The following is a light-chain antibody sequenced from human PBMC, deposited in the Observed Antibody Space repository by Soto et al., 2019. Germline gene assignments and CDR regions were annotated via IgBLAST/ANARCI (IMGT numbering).Light chain of an antibody. CDR2: DVS. CDR3: RSYTSSSTPYV. Sequence: QSALTQPASVSGSPGQSITISCTGTSSDVGGYNYVSWYQQHPGKAPKLMIYDVSNRPSGVSNRFSGSKSGNTASLTISGLQAEDEADYYCRSYTSSSTPYVVGTGTKLTVL. CDR1: SSDVGGYNY. J-gene: IGLJ1*01. V-gene: IGLV2-14*01.